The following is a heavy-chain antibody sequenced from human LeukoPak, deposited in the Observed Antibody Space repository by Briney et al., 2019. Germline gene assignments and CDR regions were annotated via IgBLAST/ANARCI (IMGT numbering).Heavy chain of an antibody. D-gene: IGHD5-12*01. J-gene: IGHJ4*02. V-gene: IGHV3-48*03. CDR3: AKNRWGSVATPDS. Sequence: GGSLRLSCAASGFTFSSYEMNWVRQAPGKGLEWVSYISSSGSTIYYADSVKGRFTISRDNSKNTVYLQMNSLRTEDTALYYCAKNRWGSVATPDSWGQGTLVTVSS. CDR1: GFTFSSYE. CDR2: ISSSGSTI.